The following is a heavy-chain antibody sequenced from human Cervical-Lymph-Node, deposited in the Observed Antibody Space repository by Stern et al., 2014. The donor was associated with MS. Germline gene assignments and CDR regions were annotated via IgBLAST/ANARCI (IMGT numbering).Heavy chain of an antibody. CDR1: GYSFSDFN. CDR2: ISPHTGGA. V-gene: IGHV1-2*06. D-gene: IGHD2-2*01. CDR3: ATDGGTSFQMDV. J-gene: IGHJ6*02. Sequence: QLQLQESGAQVKEPGASVKVSCKASGYSFSDFNTHWVRQAPGQGLEWMGRISPHTGGAKYAQKFQGRVTMTRDTSIITAYMELDRLTTDDTAVYYCATDGGTSFQMDVWGQGTTVTVSS.